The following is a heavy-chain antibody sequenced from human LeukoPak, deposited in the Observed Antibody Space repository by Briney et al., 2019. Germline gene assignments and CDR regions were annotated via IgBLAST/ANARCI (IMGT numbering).Heavy chain of an antibody. CDR2: INHSGNT. D-gene: IGHD2/OR15-2a*01. J-gene: IGHJ4*02. V-gene: IGHV4-34*01. Sequence: SETLSLTCAVYGGSFSGYYWSWIRQPPGKGLEWIGEINHSGNTNYNPSPRSRVTISVDTLKNQFSLKLSSLTAADTAVYYCARLSLEKDIVIPAVALDYWGQGTLVTVFS. CDR1: GGSFSGYY. CDR3: ARLSLEKDIVIPAVALDY.